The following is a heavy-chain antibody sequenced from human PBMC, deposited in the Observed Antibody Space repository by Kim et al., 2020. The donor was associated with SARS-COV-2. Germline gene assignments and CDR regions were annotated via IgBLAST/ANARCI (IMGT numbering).Heavy chain of an antibody. CDR3: ARRRWTVDY. J-gene: IGHJ4*02. Sequence: SETLSLTCAVYGGSFSGYYWSWIRQPPGKGLEWIGEINHSGSTNYNPSLKSRVTISVDKSKNQFSLKLSSVTAADKAVYYCARRRWTVDYWGQGTLVTVS. CDR1: GGSFSGYY. V-gene: IGHV4-34*01. CDR2: INHSGST.